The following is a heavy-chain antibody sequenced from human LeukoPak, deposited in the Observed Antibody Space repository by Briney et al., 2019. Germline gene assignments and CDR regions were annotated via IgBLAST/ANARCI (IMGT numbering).Heavy chain of an antibody. V-gene: IGHV3-21*01. Sequence: GVSLRLSCAASGFTFSGYSMNWVRQAPGKGLEWVSSISSSGNYIHYADSVKGRFTISRDNAKNSLYLQVNSLRAEDTGVYYCAAFATSNAQWGNFDFWGQGTLVTVSS. CDR1: GFTFSGYS. CDR2: ISSSGNYI. CDR3: AAFATSNAQWGNFDF. D-gene: IGHD1-1*01. J-gene: IGHJ4*02.